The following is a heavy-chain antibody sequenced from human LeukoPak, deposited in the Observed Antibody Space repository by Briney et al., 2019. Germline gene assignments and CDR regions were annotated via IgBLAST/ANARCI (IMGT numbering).Heavy chain of an antibody. Sequence: GAPVKVSCKASGYTFTSYGISWVRQAPGQGLEWMGWISAYNGNTNYAQKLQGRVTMTTDTSTSTAYMELRSLRSDDTAVYYCARGMITFGGVIVSNWFDPWGQGTLVTVSS. V-gene: IGHV1-18*01. CDR2: ISAYNGNT. CDR1: GYTFTSYG. J-gene: IGHJ5*02. D-gene: IGHD3-16*02. CDR3: ARGMITFGGVIVSNWFDP.